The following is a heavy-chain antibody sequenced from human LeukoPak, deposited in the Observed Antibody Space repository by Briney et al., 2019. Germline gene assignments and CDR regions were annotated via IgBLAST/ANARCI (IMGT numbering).Heavy chain of an antibody. CDR2: IYTSGST. CDR3: ARGQGYSNSNWFDP. CDR1: GGSISSYY. J-gene: IGHJ5*02. Sequence: SETLSLTCTVSGGSISSYYWSWIRQPAGRGLEWIGRIYTSGSTNYNPSLKSRVTMSVDTSKNQFSLKLSSVTAADTAVYYCARGQGYSNSNWFDPWGQGTLVTVSS. D-gene: IGHD4-4*01. V-gene: IGHV4-4*07.